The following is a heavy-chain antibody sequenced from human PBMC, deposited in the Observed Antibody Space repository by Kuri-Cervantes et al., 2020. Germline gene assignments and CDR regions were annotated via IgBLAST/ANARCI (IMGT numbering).Heavy chain of an antibody. Sequence: GESLKISCAASGFTFSSYAMHWVRQAPGKGLEWVAVISYDGSNKYYADSVKGRFTISRDNSKNTLYLQMNSLRAEDTAVYYCARGDYGNYYYYGMDVWGQGTMVTVSS. CDR2: ISYDGSNK. D-gene: IGHD3-16*01. CDR3: ARGDYGNYYYYGMDV. J-gene: IGHJ6*02. CDR1: GFTFSSYA. V-gene: IGHV3-30-3*01.